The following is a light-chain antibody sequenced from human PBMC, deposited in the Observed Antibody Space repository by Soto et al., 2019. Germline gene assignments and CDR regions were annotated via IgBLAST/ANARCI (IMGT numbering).Light chain of an antibody. CDR1: QTVRNNY. CDR2: DAS. J-gene: IGKJ5*01. CDR3: QQRSNWPIT. V-gene: IGKV3D-20*02. Sequence: EFVLTQSPGTLSLSPGERATLSCRASQTVRNNYLAWYQQKPGQAPRLLIYDASSRATGIPDRFSGTGSETDFTLTISRLEPEDFVVYYCQQRSNWPITFGQGTRLEIK.